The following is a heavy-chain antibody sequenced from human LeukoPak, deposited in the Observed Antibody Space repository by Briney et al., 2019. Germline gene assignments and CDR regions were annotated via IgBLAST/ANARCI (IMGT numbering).Heavy chain of an antibody. CDR2: IRYDGSEE. D-gene: IGHD3-9*01. CDR3: ANGNILADFDY. J-gene: IGHJ4*02. CDR1: GFTFRSYG. Sequence: PGGSLRLSCAASGFTFRSYGMHWVRQAPGKGLEWVAFIRYDGSEEYYADSVKGRFSISRDNSKNTLYLQMDSLRAEDTAVYYCANGNILADFDYWGQGTLATVSS. V-gene: IGHV3-30*02.